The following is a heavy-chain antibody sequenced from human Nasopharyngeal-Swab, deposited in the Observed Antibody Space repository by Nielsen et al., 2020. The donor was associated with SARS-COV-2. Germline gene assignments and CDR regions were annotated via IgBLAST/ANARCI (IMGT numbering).Heavy chain of an antibody. J-gene: IGHJ4*02. V-gene: IGHV3-11*04. CDR3: ARAVDIVVVVAASDY. Sequence: WIRQPPGKGLEWVSGLSVSWTGGNTYYADSVKGRFTISRDNAKNSLYLQMNSLRAEDTAVYYCARAVDIVVVVAASDYWGQGTLVTVSS. D-gene: IGHD2-15*01. CDR2: LSVSWTGGNT.